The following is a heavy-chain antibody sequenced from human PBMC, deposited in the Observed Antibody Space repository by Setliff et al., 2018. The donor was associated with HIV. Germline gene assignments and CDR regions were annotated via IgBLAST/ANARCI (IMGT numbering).Heavy chain of an antibody. CDR3: ARDLGSGHFDY. Sequence: SETLSLTCTVSGGSISGSYWNWFRRPAGQGLEWIGRIYGTGSTFYNPSFKSRATFAVDTARSQFSLNLRTVTAADTAVYYYARDLGSGHFDYWGQGTLVTVSS. CDR2: IYGTGST. V-gene: IGHV4-4*07. J-gene: IGHJ4*02. CDR1: GGSISGSY.